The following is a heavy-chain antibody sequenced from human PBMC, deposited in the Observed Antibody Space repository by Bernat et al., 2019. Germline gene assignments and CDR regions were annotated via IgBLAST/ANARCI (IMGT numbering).Heavy chain of an antibody. D-gene: IGHD4-11*01. Sequence: EVQLVESGGGLVQPGGSLRLSCAASGFTVSSNYMSWVRQAPGKGLEWVSVIYSGGSTYYADSVKGGFTISRDNSKNTLYLQMNSVRAEDTAVYYGARDSTVTPVLWGQGTLVTVSS. CDR2: IYSGGST. CDR3: ARDSTVTPVL. J-gene: IGHJ4*02. CDR1: GFTVSSNY. V-gene: IGHV3-66*01.